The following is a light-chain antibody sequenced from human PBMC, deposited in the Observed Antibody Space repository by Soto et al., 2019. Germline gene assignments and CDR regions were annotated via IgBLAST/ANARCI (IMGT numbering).Light chain of an antibody. CDR3: QQSYSTPWT. CDR1: QSISTY. V-gene: IGKV1-39*01. J-gene: IGKJ1*01. Sequence: IQMTQSPSSLSASVGDRVTITCRASQSISTYLNWYQQRPGKAPEVLIYAASRLQGGVPSRFSGSGSGTDFTLTINSLQPEDSASYYCQQSYSTPWTFSKGTKVDIK. CDR2: AAS.